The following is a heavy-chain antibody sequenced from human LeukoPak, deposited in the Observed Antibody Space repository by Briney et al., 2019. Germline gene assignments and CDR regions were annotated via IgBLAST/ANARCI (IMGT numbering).Heavy chain of an antibody. V-gene: IGHV3-30-3*01. Sequence: GALRLSCAASGFTFSSYAMHWVRQAPGKGLEWVAVISYDGSNKYYADSVKGRFTISRDNSKNTLYLQMNSLRAEDTAVYYCTRGDRGYAESLYWGRGTLVTVSS. CDR2: ISYDGSNK. CDR3: TRGDRGYAESLY. J-gene: IGHJ4*02. CDR1: GFTFSSYA. D-gene: IGHD5-12*01.